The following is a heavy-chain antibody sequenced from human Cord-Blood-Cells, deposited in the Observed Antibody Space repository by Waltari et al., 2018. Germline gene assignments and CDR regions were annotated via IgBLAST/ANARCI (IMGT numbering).Heavy chain of an antibody. CDR1: GFPFSSHS. V-gene: IGHV3-21*01. CDR3: ARGGAAADDFDY. Sequence: EVQLVESGGGLVKPGGSLRLSCAASGFPFSSHSMNWVRQAPGKGLEWVSSISSSSSYIYYADSVKGRFTISRDNAKNSLYLQMNSLRAEDTAVYYCARGGAAADDFDYWGQGTLVTVSS. J-gene: IGHJ4*02. D-gene: IGHD6-13*01. CDR2: ISSSSSYI.